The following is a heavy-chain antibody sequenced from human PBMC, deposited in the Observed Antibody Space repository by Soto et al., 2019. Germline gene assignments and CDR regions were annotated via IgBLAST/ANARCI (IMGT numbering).Heavy chain of an antibody. V-gene: IGHV4-4*07. Sequence: PSETLSLTCTVSVDSITTYYWNWIRQPAGKGLECIGRIDASGNTNYNPSLNSRVTLSVDTSKKQFSLKLTSVTAADTAVYYCARFSNNWFQTEGMDVWGQGTTVTVYS. J-gene: IGHJ6*02. CDR2: IDASGNT. CDR3: ARFSNNWFQTEGMDV. CDR1: VDSITTYY. D-gene: IGHD1-1*01.